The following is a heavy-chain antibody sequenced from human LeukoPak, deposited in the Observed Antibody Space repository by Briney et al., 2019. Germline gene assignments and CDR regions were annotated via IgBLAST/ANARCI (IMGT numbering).Heavy chain of an antibody. Sequence: SETLSLTCAVYGGSFSGYYWSWIRQPPGKGLEWIGEINHSGSTNYNPSLKSRVTISVDTSKSQFSLKLSSVTAADTAVYYCARSSRLGYCSGGSCYTEYFQHWGQGTLVTVSS. CDR2: INHSGST. CDR3: ARSSRLGYCSGGSCYTEYFQH. J-gene: IGHJ1*01. CDR1: GGSFSGYY. V-gene: IGHV4-34*01. D-gene: IGHD2-15*01.